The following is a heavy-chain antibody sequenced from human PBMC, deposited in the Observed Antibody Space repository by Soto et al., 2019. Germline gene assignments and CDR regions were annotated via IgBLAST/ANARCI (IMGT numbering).Heavy chain of an antibody. Sequence: QVQLVESGGGVVQPGRSLRLSCRISGFSLTVYSMNWVRQAPGTGLEWVAVMQPDGVTKNYADSVQGRFVISGDNSKNTLYLEMDSLTPEDTAIYYCARGLQGFDYWGQGTLVTVSS. CDR3: ARGLQGFDY. V-gene: IGHV3-30*09. CDR1: GFSLTVYS. J-gene: IGHJ4*02. CDR2: MQPDGVTK.